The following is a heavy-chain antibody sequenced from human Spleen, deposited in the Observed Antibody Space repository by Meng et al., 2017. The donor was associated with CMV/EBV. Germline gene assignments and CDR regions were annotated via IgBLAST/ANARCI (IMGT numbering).Heavy chain of an antibody. J-gene: IGHJ4*01. CDR1: GYSFTIFG. CDR3: ARGGGHCSSTSCYTYDY. D-gene: IGHD2-2*02. CDR2: ISSYNGNT. Sequence: ASVKVSCKTSGYSFTIFGISWVRQAPGQGLEWMGWISSYNGNTNFAQKLQGRVTMTTDTSTSTAYMELRSLRSDDTAVYYCARGGGHCSSTSCYTYDYWGHGTLFTVSS. V-gene: IGHV1-18*01.